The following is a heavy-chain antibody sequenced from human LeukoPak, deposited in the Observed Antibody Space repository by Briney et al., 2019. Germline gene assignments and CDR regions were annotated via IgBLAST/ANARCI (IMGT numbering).Heavy chain of an antibody. CDR3: ARDPGAGIAVSGRYYGMDV. Sequence: SVKVSCKASGGTFSSYTIRWVRQAPGQGLEWMGRIIPILGIANYAQKFQGRVTITADKSTSTAYMELSSLRSEDTAVYYCARDPGAGIAVSGRYYGMDVWGQGTTVTVSS. D-gene: IGHD6-19*01. CDR1: GGTFSSYT. CDR2: IIPILGIA. V-gene: IGHV1-69*04. J-gene: IGHJ6*02.